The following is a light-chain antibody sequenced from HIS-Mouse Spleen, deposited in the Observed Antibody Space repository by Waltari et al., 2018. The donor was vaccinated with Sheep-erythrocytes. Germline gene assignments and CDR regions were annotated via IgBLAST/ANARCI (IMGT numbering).Light chain of an antibody. CDR2: EGS. J-gene: IGLJ3*02. CDR1: SSDVGSYNL. CDR3: CSYAGSSTPWV. V-gene: IGLV2-23*01. Sequence: QSALTQPASVSGSPGQSITISCTGTSSDVGSYNLVSWYQHHPGKAPKLMIYEGSKRTSGVSNRFSGSNSGNTASLTISGLQAEDEADYYCCSYAGSSTPWVFGGGTKLTVL.